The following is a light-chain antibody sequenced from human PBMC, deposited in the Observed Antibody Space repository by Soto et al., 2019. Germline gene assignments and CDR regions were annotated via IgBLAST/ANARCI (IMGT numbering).Light chain of an antibody. CDR2: EVT. CDR3: HSYESRLNCYV. J-gene: IGLJ1*01. CDR1: RRDVGSYNL. Sequence: QSVLTQPASVSGSPGQSITISCTGTRRDVGSYNLVSWYQQHPGKAPKLMIYEVTIRPSGVPDPFSGSKSDTSASLALTGLQADDEADYYCHSYESRLNCYVFGTGTKVTVL. V-gene: IGLV2-14*02.